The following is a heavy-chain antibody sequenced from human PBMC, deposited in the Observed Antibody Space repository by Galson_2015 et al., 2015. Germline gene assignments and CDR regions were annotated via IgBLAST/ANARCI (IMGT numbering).Heavy chain of an antibody. D-gene: IGHD5-24*01. CDR1: GFAFSSYW. J-gene: IGHJ4*02. CDR3: ARERSGYNDG. Sequence: SLRLSCAASGFAFSSYWMSWVRQAPGKGLEWLANIKQDGREKYYVDSVKGRFTISRDNAQNSLYLQMNSLRAEDTAVYYCARERSGYNDGWGQGTLVTVSS. CDR2: IKQDGREK. V-gene: IGHV3-7*01.